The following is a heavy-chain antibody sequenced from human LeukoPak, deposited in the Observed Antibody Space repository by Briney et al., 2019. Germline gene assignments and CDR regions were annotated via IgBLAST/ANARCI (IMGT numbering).Heavy chain of an antibody. CDR3: ARVSVPYSSGWYHFDY. D-gene: IGHD6-19*01. CDR2: IYYSGST. J-gene: IGHJ4*02. V-gene: IGHV4-59*08. Sequence: SQTLSLTCTVSGGSISIYYRGCIRQPPRKGLEWIGYIYYSGSTNYNPSLKSRVTISVDTSKNQFSLKLSSVTAADTAVYYCARVSVPYSSGWYHFDYWGQGTLVTVSS. CDR1: GGSISIYY.